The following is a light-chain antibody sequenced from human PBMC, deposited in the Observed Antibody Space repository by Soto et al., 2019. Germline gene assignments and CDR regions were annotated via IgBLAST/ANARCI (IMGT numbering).Light chain of an antibody. Sequence: QSGLTQPASLSGSPGQSITISCTGTSSDIGAYDYVSWFQQLPGNPPKLMISEVNNRPSGVSNRFSGYKYGNTAYLTISGLKVEDEAEYFCLSFKTTSNHVFGTGTKVTV. CDR1: SSDIGAYDY. J-gene: IGLJ1*01. V-gene: IGLV2-14*01. CDR3: LSFKTTSNHV. CDR2: EVN.